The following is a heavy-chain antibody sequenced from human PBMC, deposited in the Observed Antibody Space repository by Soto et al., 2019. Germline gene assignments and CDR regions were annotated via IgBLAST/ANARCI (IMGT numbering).Heavy chain of an antibody. J-gene: IGHJ3*01. D-gene: IGHD4-17*01. V-gene: IGHV3-23*01. CDR2: ISGGGGGA. Sequence: EVQVLESGGGLVQPGGSLRLSCAASGFIFSNYAMMWVRQAPGKGLEWVSAISGGGGGAQYADSVRGRLTISRDNSKNTLYLQMNSLRAEDTAVYYRAKDPNGDYIGAFDFWGQGILVTVSS. CDR3: AKDPNGDYIGAFDF. CDR1: GFIFSNYA.